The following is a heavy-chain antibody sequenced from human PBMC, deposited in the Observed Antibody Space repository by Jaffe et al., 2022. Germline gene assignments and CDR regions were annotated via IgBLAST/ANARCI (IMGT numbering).Heavy chain of an antibody. J-gene: IGHJ3*02. V-gene: IGHV1-3*01. CDR1: GYTFTSYA. Sequence: QVQLVQSGAEVKKPGASVKVSCKASGYTFTSYAMHWVRQAPGQRLEWMGWINAGNGNTKYSQKFQGRVTITRDTSASTAYMELSSLRSEDTAVYYCARESSGWYSPVPDAFDIWGQGTMVTVSS. CDR2: INAGNGNT. CDR3: ARESSGWYSPVPDAFDI. D-gene: IGHD6-19*01.